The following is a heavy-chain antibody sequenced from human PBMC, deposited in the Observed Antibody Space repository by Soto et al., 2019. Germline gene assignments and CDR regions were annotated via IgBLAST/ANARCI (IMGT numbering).Heavy chain of an antibody. D-gene: IGHD3-10*01. CDR3: ARDLTGNVFDL. CDR2: INSDGSIT. CDR1: GFNFRDYW. V-gene: IGHV3-74*01. Sequence: GGSLRLSCAASGFNFRDYWMHWVRQVPGKGLVCVSRINSDGSITNYADSVKGRFTVSRDNAKNTVYLQMNSLRAEDMAVYYCARDLTGNVFDLWGQGTLVTVSS. J-gene: IGHJ4*02.